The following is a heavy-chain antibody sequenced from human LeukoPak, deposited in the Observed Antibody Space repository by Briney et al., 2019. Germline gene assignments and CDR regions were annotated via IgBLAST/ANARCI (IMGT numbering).Heavy chain of an antibody. Sequence: GGPLRLSCAASGFTFSSYGMHWVRQAPGKGLEWVAVISYDGSNKYYADSVKGRFTISRDNSKNTLYLQMNSLRAEDTAVYYCAKGYSGYDWSLVDYWGQGTLVTVSS. CDR2: ISYDGSNK. CDR1: GFTFSSYG. V-gene: IGHV3-30*18. J-gene: IGHJ4*02. CDR3: AKGYSGYDWSLVDY. D-gene: IGHD5-12*01.